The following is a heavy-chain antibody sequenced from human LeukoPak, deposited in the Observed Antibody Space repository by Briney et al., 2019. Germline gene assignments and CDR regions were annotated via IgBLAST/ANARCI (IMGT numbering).Heavy chain of an antibody. V-gene: IGHV3-7*01. CDR2: INQDGSEK. J-gene: IGHJ6*03. CDR3: AREVEGRYYYYYMDV. CDR1: GFTFSNYW. D-gene: IGHD1-1*01. Sequence: GGSLRLSCAASGFTFSNYWMSWVRQAPGKGLEWVANINQDGSEKYYVDSVKGRFTISRDNAKNSLYLQMNSLRAEDTAVYYCAREVEGRYYYYYMDVWGKGTTVTVSS.